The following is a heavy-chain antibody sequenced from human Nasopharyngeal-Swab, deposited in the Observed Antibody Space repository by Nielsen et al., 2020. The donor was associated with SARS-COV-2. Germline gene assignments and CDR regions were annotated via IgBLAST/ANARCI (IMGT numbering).Heavy chain of an antibody. CDR3: ARDSSGWHY. J-gene: IGHJ4*02. CDR1: GGSIKSYY. Sequence: SETLSLTCTVSGGSIKSYYWSWVRQPPGKGLEWIGNFFYSGTPNYNPSLKSRVTISVDAPRNQFSLRLYSVTSADTAMYYCARDSSGWHYWGQGTLVTVSS. V-gene: IGHV4-59*01. D-gene: IGHD6-19*01. CDR2: FFYSGTP.